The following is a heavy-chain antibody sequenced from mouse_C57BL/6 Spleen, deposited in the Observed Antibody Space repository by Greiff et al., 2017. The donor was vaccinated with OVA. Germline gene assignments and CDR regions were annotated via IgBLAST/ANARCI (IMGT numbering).Heavy chain of an antibody. J-gene: IGHJ1*03. CDR3: ERFITTGVGYFDV. D-gene: IGHD1-2*01. Sequence: VQLQQSGPELVKPGASVKMSCKASGYTFTDYNMHWVKQSHGKSLEWIGYINPNNGGTSYNQKFKGKATLTVNKSSSTAYMELRSLTSEDSAVYYCERFITTGVGYFDVWGTGTTVTVSS. V-gene: IGHV1-22*01. CDR2: INPNNGGT. CDR1: GYTFTDYN.